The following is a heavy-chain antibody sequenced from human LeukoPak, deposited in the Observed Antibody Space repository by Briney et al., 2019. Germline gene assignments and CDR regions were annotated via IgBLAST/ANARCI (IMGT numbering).Heavy chain of an antibody. J-gene: IGHJ4*02. Sequence: ASVKVSCKASGYTFTGYYMHWVRQAPGQGLEWMGWINPNSGGTNYPQKFQGRVTMTRDTSISTAYMELSRLRSDDTAVYYCASGYDYGDYALDYWGQGTLVTVSS. CDR3: ASGYDYGDYALDY. CDR1: GYTFTGYY. D-gene: IGHD4-17*01. CDR2: INPNSGGT. V-gene: IGHV1-2*02.